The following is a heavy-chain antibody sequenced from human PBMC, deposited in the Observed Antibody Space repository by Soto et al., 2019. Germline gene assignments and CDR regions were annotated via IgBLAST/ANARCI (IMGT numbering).Heavy chain of an antibody. CDR1: GFTFSSYS. CDR2: ISSSSSYI. Sequence: PGGSLRLSCAASGFTFSSYSMNWVRQAPGKGLEWVSSISSSSSYIYYADSVKGRFTISRDNAKNSLYLQMNSLRAEDTAVYYCARMYYYDSSGYAHAFDIWGQGTMVTVSS. D-gene: IGHD3-22*01. J-gene: IGHJ3*02. V-gene: IGHV3-21*01. CDR3: ARMYYYDSSGYAHAFDI.